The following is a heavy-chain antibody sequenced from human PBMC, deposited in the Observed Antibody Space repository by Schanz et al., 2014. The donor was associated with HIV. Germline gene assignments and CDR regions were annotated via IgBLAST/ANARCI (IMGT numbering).Heavy chain of an antibody. V-gene: IGHV3-33*01. J-gene: IGHJ6*02. Sequence: QVQLVESGGGVVQPGRSLRLSCAASGFTFSSYGMHWVRQAPGKGLEWVAVIWYDGSNRDYADSVKGRFTISRDNSKNTLYLQLNSLRAEDTAMYYCARGSWYSGGWYDDYNYYDVDVWGQGTTVIVSS. CDR1: GFTFSSYG. CDR2: IWYDGSNR. CDR3: ARGSWYSGGWYDDYNYYDVDV. D-gene: IGHD6-19*01.